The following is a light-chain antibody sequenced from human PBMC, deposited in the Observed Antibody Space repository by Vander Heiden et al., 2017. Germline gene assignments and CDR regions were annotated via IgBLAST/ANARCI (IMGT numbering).Light chain of an antibody. CDR2: EVS. J-gene: IGLJ3*02. CDR3: CSYAGSSTWV. Sequence: QSPLTHPSSESGSPGQSFTISCTGTSSDVGSYNLVSWYQQHPGKAPKLMIYEVSKRPSGVSNRFSGSKSGNTAALTISWLQSEDEADYYCCSYAGSSTWVFGGGTKLTVL. CDR1: SSDVGSYNL. V-gene: IGLV2-23*02.